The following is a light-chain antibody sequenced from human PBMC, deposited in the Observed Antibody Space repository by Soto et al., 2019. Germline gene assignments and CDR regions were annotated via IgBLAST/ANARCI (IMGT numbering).Light chain of an antibody. Sequence: EIVLTQSPGTLSVSPGERATLSCRASQSISSNYLAWYQQKPGQAPRILIYGASSRATGIPDRLSGSGSGTDFTLTINRLEPEDSAIYFCQQYVSWTFGQGTKVEIK. CDR3: QQYVSWT. CDR1: QSISSNY. V-gene: IGKV3-20*01. J-gene: IGKJ1*01. CDR2: GAS.